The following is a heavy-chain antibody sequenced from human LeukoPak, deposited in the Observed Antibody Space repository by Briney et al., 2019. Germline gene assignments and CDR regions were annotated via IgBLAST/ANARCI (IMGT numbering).Heavy chain of an antibody. CDR2: IIPIFGTA. J-gene: IGHJ4*02. CDR3: ARGLGIAAAGYFDY. V-gene: IGHV1-69*13. D-gene: IGHD6-13*01. CDR1: GGTFSSYA. Sequence: ASVKVSCKASGGTFSSYAISWVRQAPGQGLEWMGGIIPIFGTANYAQKFQGRVTITADESTSTAYMELSSLGSEDTAVYYCARGLGIAAAGYFDYWGQGTLVTVSS.